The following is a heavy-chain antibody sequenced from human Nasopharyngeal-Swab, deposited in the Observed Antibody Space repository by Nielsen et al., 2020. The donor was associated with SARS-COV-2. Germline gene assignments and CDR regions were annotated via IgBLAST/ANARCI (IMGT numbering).Heavy chain of an antibody. D-gene: IGHD3-10*01. J-gene: IGHJ4*02. CDR2: MNPNSGNT. CDR3: ARDTAAYYYGSGSYYIPPNY. Sequence: WVRQAPGQGLEWMGWMNPNSGNTGYAQKFQGRVTMTRSTSISTAYMELSSLRSDDTAVYYCARDTAAYYYGSGSYYIPPNYWGQGTLVTVSS. V-gene: IGHV1-8*01.